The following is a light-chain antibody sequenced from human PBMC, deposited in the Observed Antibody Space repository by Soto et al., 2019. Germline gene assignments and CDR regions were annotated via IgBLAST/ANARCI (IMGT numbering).Light chain of an antibody. CDR3: QQYNNWPTIT. CDR2: GAS. Sequence: ELVMTQSPGTLSVSPGARFTPACMASQSVRRSLVWYQQRPGQAPRLFIYGASTRATGIPARFSGSGSGTEFTLTISRLQSEDFAVYYCQQYNNWPTITFGQGTRLEIK. CDR1: QSVRRS. J-gene: IGKJ5*01. V-gene: IGKV3-15*01.